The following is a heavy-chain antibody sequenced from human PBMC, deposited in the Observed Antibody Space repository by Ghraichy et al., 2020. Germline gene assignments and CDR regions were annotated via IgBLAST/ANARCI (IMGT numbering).Heavy chain of an antibody. D-gene: IGHD3-22*01. CDR2: IKQDGSEK. CDR3: ARVGDYYDSDGYYTHHFDY. Sequence: GESLNISCGASGFALSNYWMSWVRQAPGKGLEWVANIKQDGSEKYYVDSVKGRFTISRDNAKNSLYLQMNSLRAEDTAVYYCARVGDYYDSDGYYTHHFDYWGQGTLVTVSS. V-gene: IGHV3-7*01. CDR1: GFALSNYW. J-gene: IGHJ4*02.